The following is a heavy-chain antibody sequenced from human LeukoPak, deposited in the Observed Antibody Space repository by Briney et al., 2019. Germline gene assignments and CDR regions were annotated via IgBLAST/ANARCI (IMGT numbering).Heavy chain of an antibody. D-gene: IGHD2-2*01. J-gene: IGHJ4*02. V-gene: IGHV3-21*01. CDR1: GFTFSSYS. CDR3: ARQADCSSTSCLYYFDY. CDR2: ISSSSSYI. Sequence: GGCPRLSCAASGFTFSSYSMNWVRQAPGKGLEWVSSISSSSSYIYYADSVKGRFTISRDNAKNSLYLQMNSLRAEDTAVYYCARQADCSSTSCLYYFDYWGQGTLVTVSS.